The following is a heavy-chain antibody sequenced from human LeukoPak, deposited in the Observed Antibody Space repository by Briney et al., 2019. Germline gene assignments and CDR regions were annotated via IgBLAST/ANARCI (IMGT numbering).Heavy chain of an antibody. V-gene: IGHV4-61*02. J-gene: IGHJ4*02. Sequence: SQTLSLTCTVSGGSISSGSYYWTWIRQPAGKGLEWIGRIYTSGSTNHNLSLESRVTISLDTSKNQFSLKLISVTAADTAVYFCARERTDTSMDYWGQGTLVTVSS. CDR1: GGSISSGSYY. D-gene: IGHD5-18*01. CDR3: ARERTDTSMDY. CDR2: IYTSGST.